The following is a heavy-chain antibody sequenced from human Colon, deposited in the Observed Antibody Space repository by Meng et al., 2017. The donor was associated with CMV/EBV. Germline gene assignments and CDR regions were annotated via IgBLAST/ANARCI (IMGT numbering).Heavy chain of an antibody. CDR3: ARKIAATPGYFHMDV. V-gene: IGHV3-30-3*01. Sequence: GGSLRLSCAASGFTFRSHAMHWVRQAPGKGLEWVAVISFDGSQRHYADFVKGRLTISRDNSKNMLYLQMDSLRPEDTGVFYCARKIAATPGYFHMDVWGQGTTVTVSS. CDR2: ISFDGSQR. D-gene: IGHD6-25*01. CDR1: GFTFRSHA. J-gene: IGHJ6*02.